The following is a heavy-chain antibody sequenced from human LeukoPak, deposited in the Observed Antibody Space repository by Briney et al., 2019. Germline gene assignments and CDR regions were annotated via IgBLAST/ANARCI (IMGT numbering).Heavy chain of an antibody. D-gene: IGHD3-22*01. Sequence: GGSLRLSCAASGFTFSSYAMSWVRQAPGKGLEWVSAISGSGGSTYYADSVKGRFTISRDNSKNTLYLQMNSLRAEDTAVYYCAKGEAYYYDSSGYYYFDYWGQGTLVTVSS. CDR3: AKGEAYYYDSSGYYYFDY. V-gene: IGHV3-23*01. CDR2: ISGSGGST. J-gene: IGHJ4*02. CDR1: GFTFSSYA.